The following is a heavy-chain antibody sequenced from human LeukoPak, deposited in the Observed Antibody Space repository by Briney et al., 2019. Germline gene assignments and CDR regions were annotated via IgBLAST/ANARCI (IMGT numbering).Heavy chain of an antibody. CDR1: GYTFSSSA. J-gene: IGHJ1*01. CDR3: ARNDLGGPLFQH. Sequence: ASVKVSCKASGYTFSSSAMHWVRQAPGQGLEWLGWINTNTGNPTYAQGFTGRFVFSLDTSVSTAYLQISSLKADDTAVYYCARNDLGGPLFQHWGQGTLVTVSS. D-gene: IGHD1-1*01. CDR2: INTNTGNP. V-gene: IGHV7-4-1*02.